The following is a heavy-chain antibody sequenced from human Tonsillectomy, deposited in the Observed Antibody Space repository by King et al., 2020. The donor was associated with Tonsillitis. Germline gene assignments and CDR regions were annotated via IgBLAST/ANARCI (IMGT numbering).Heavy chain of an antibody. Sequence: LQLQESGPGLVKPSQTLSLTCAVSGGSISSGGYSWSWIRQPPGKGLEWIGYFYYSGSTYYNPSLKSRVTISVDTSKNQFSLKLSSVTAADTAVYYCARDNGYSYGKTFDSWGPGALVTVSS. D-gene: IGHD5-18*01. V-gene: IGHV4-30-4*07. CDR2: FYYSGST. J-gene: IGHJ4*02. CDR3: ARDNGYSYGKTFDS. CDR1: GGSISSGGYS.